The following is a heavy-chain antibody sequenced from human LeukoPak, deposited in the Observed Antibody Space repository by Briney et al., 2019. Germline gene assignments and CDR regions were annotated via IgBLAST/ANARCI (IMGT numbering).Heavy chain of an antibody. CDR2: IYHSGST. CDR1: GGSISSGAYS. J-gene: IGHJ5*02. D-gene: IGHD3-16*01. Sequence: SQTLSLTCAVSGGSISSGAYSWSWIRQPPGRGLEWIGYIYHSGSTYYNPSLKSRVTISVDRSKNQFSLKLSSVTAADTAVYYCARALSWFDPWGQGTLVTVSS. CDR3: ARALSWFDP. V-gene: IGHV4-30-2*01.